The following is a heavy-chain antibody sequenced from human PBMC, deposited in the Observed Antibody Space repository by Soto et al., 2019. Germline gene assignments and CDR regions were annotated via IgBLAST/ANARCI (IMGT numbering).Heavy chain of an antibody. CDR2: IYYSGST. CDR1: GGSISSGDYY. CDR3: ATTLSIAAAQADWFDP. D-gene: IGHD6-13*01. J-gene: IGHJ5*02. V-gene: IGHV4-30-4*01. Sequence: QVQLQESGPGLVKPSQTLSLTCTVSGGSISSGDYYWSWIRQPPGKGLEWIGYIYYSGSTYYNPSLKSRFTISVDTSKNQFALKLSSVTAADTAVYYCATTLSIAAAQADWFDPWGQGTLVTVSS.